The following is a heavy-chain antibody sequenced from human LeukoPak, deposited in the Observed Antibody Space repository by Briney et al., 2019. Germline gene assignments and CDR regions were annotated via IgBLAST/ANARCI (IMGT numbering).Heavy chain of an antibody. CDR2: IWYDGSNK. CDR1: GFTFSRYG. CDR3: ARVASGSYYPDY. J-gene: IGHJ4*02. D-gene: IGHD3-10*01. V-gene: IGHV3-33*01. Sequence: GGSLRLSCAASGFTFSRYGMHWVRQAPGKGLEWVAVIWYDGSNKYYADSVKGRFAISRDNSKNTLYLQMNSLRAEDTGVYYCARVASGSYYPDYWGQGTLVTVSS.